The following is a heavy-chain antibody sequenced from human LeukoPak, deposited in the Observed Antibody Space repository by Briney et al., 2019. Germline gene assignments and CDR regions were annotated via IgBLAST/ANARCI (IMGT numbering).Heavy chain of an antibody. CDR3: ARARSGKWGFDY. V-gene: IGHV4-34*01. Sequence: SETLSLTCTVYGGSFSGYYWSWIRQPPGRGLEWIGEINHSGSINYNPSLKSRVTISVDTSKNQFSLKLSSVTAADTAVYYCARARSGKWGFDYWGQGILVTVSS. D-gene: IGHD1-26*01. J-gene: IGHJ4*02. CDR1: GGSFSGYY. CDR2: INHSGSI.